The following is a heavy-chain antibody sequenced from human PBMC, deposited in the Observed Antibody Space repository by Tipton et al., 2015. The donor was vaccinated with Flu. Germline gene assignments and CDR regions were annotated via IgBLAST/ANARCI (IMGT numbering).Heavy chain of an antibody. CDR3: ATVKSTGYLGTAASWFDT. Sequence: QVQLVQSGAEVKMPGASVKVSCKTSGYTFTGHYIHWVRQAPGQGLEWMGWINPHSGGTSYAQNLQVGVTVTRDTSISTAYMEMSSLRSDDTAVYYCATVKSTGYLGTAASWFDTWGQGTLVIVSS. V-gene: IGHV1-2*02. CDR1: GYTFTGHY. CDR2: INPHSGGT. D-gene: IGHD6-13*01. J-gene: IGHJ5*02.